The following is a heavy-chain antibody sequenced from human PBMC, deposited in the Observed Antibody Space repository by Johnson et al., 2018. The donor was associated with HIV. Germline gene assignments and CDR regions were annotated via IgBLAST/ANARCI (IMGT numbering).Heavy chain of an antibody. CDR2: IRYDGSNK. Sequence: QVQLVESGGGLVQPGGSLRLSCAASGFTFSSYGMHWVRQAPGKGLEWVAFIRYDGSNKYYADSVKGRFTISRDNSKNTLYLQMNSLRAEDTAVYYCARDGVATEAHDAFDIWGRGTLVTVSS. CDR3: ARDGVATEAHDAFDI. D-gene: IGHD5-12*01. CDR1: GFTFSSYG. V-gene: IGHV3-30*02. J-gene: IGHJ3*02.